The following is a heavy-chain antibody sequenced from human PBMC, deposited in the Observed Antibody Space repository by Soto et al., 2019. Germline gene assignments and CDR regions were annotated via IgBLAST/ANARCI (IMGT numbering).Heavy chain of an antibody. CDR3: ARDQVGATGDY. J-gene: IGHJ4*02. CDR2: ISAYNGNR. Sequence: ASVNVTCKATGYTFTSYGISGVRQAPGQGLEWMGWISAYNGNRNYAQKVQGRVTMTTDTSTNTAYMELRSLRSDDTAVYYCARDQVGATGDYWGQGTLVTVSS. V-gene: IGHV1-18*01. D-gene: IGHD1-26*01. CDR1: GYTFTSYG.